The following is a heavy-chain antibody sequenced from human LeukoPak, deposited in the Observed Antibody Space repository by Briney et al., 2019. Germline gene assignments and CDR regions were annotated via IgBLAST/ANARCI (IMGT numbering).Heavy chain of an antibody. D-gene: IGHD5-24*01. V-gene: IGHV4-39*01. CDR3: ARRLATIPFDN. Sequence: PSETLSLTCTVSGGSVSSSSYYWGWIRQPPGKGLEWIGTVYYSGTTYYNPSLKSRVTISVDTSKNQFSLRLRSVTASDTAVYYCARRLATIPFDNWGQGTLVTVSS. J-gene: IGHJ4*02. CDR2: VYYSGTT. CDR1: GGSVSSSSYY.